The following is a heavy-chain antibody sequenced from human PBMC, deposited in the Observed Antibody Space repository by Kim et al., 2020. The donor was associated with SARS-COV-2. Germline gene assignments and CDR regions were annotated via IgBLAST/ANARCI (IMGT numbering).Heavy chain of an antibody. D-gene: IGHD6-6*01. CDR3: ARSSRHFREFDY. V-gene: IGHV1-69*13. CDR1: GGTFSSYA. CDR2: IIPIFGTA. J-gene: IGHJ4*02. Sequence: PSVKVSCKASGGTFSSYAISWVRQAPGQGLEWMGGIIPIFGTANYAQKFQGRVTITADESTSTAYMELSSLRSEDTAVYYCARSSRHFREFDYWGQGTLVTVSS.